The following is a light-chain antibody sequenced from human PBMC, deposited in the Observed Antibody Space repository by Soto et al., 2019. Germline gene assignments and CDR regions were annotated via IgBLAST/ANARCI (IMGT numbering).Light chain of an antibody. Sequence: DIQMTQSPSSLSASVGDRVTITCRASQSISSYLHWYQQKPGKAPKLLIYAASSLQSGVPSRFSGSGSGTDFTLTISSLQPEDFATYYCQQSYSQVTFGQGTKLEIK. J-gene: IGKJ2*01. V-gene: IGKV1-39*01. CDR1: QSISSY. CDR2: AAS. CDR3: QQSYSQVT.